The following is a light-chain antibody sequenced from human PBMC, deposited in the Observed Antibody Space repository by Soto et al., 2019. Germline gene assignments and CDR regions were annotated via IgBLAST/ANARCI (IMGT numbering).Light chain of an antibody. CDR2: GAS. CDR3: QQYNKWPTET. J-gene: IGKJ1*01. CDR1: QSVSSN. V-gene: IGKV3-15*01. Sequence: EIVMTQSPATLSVSPGARATLSGRASQSVSSNLAWYQQRPCQAHRLIIYGASTRATGIPARFSGSVSGTEFTLTISSLQSEDFAVYYGQQYNKWPTETFGQGTKVDIK.